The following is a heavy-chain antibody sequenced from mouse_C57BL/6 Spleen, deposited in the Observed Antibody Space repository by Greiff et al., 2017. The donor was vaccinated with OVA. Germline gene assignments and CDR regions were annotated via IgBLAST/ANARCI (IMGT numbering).Heavy chain of an antibody. Sequence: QVQLQQSGAELVRPGASVTLSCKASGYTFTDYEMHWVKQTPVHGLEWIGAIDPETGGTAYNQKFKGKAILTADKSSSTAYMELRSLTSEDSAVYHCTREGVYYDYDGHYFDYWGQGTTLTVSS. CDR3: TREGVYYDYDGHYFDY. CDR1: GYTFTDYE. D-gene: IGHD2-4*01. CDR2: IDPETGGT. V-gene: IGHV1-15*01. J-gene: IGHJ2*01.